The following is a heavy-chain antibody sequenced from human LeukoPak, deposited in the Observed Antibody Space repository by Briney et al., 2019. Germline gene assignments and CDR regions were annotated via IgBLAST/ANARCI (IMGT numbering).Heavy chain of an antibody. V-gene: IGHV3-15*07. CDR2: IKSKTDGGTT. J-gene: IGHJ4*02. Sequence: GGSLRLSCAASGFTFTNAWMNWVRQAPGKGLEWDGRIKSKTDGGTTDYAAPVKGRFTISRDDSKDTLYLQMNSLKTEDTAVYYCTTTPTKYYDFWSAYNDYWGQGTLVTVSS. D-gene: IGHD3-3*01. CDR3: TTTPTKYYDFWSAYNDY. CDR1: GFTFTNAW.